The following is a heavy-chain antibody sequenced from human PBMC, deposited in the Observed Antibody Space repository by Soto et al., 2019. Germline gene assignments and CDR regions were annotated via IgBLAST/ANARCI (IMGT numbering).Heavy chain of an antibody. J-gene: IGHJ5*02. Sequence: EVQLVESGGGLVQPWGSLRRSCAASGFTFSSYSMNWFRQAPGKGLEWVSSISSSSSTIYYADSVKGRLNISRDNAKNSLDLTMNRLRDEDTAVDYWASALSAINRFDPLGQGRLVTVSS. CDR2: ISSSSSTI. CDR3: ASALSAINRFDP. CDR1: GFTFSSYS. V-gene: IGHV3-48*02.